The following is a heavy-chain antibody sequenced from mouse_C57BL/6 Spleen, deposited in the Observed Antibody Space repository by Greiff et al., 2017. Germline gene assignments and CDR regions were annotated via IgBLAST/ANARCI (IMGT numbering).Heavy chain of an antibody. CDR2: ISSGGSYT. CDR3: ARRNLGPFITTVVAPFDY. V-gene: IGHV5-6*01. Sequence: EVHLVESGGDLVKPGGSLKLSCAASGFTFSSYGMSWVRQTPDKRLAWVATISSGGSYTYYPDSVKGRFTISRDNAKNTLYLQMSSLKSEDTAMYYCARRNLGPFITTVVAPFDYWGQGTTLTVSS. J-gene: IGHJ2*01. D-gene: IGHD1-1*01. CDR1: GFTFSSYG.